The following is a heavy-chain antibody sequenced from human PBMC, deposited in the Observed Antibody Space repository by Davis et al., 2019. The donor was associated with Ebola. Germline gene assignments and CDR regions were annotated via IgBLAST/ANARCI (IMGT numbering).Heavy chain of an antibody. V-gene: IGHV4-59*02. D-gene: IGHD5-24*01. CDR3: VRGSDAYKTGY. J-gene: IGHJ4*02. CDR2: IYYSGST. Sequence: SETLSLTCSVSGGSVGSDYWSWIRQPPGKGLEWIGYIYYSGSTNYNPSLRGRVTISIDTSKNQFSLEVRSVTAADTAFYYCVRGSDAYKTGYWGQGTLVTVSS. CDR1: GGSVGSDY.